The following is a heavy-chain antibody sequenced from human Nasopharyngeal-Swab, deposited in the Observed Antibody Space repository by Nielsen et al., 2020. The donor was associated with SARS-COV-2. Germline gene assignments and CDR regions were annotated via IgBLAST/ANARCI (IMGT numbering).Heavy chain of an antibody. CDR3: ARAAFCSTSCYEYFQH. Sequence: GESLKISCAASGFTFSSYSMHWVRQAPGKGLEWVSSISSSSSYIYYADSVKGRFTISRDNAKNSLYLQMNSLRAEDTAVYYCARAAFCSTSCYEYFQHWGQGTLVTVSS. D-gene: IGHD2-2*01. V-gene: IGHV3-21*01. CDR1: GFTFSSYS. J-gene: IGHJ1*01. CDR2: ISSSSSYI.